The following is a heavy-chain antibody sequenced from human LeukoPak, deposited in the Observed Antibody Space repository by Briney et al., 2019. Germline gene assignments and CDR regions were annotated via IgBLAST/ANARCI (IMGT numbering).Heavy chain of an antibody. Sequence: GASVKVSCKASGYTFTSYYMHWVRQAPGQGLEWMGIINPRGGSTSYAQKFQGRVTMTRDTSTSTVYMELSSLRSEDTAVYYCARVPYGDYGVYYYGMDVWGQGTTVTVSS. J-gene: IGHJ6*02. CDR3: ARVPYGDYGVYYYGMDV. CDR1: GYTFTSYY. CDR2: INPRGGST. D-gene: IGHD4-17*01. V-gene: IGHV1-46*01.